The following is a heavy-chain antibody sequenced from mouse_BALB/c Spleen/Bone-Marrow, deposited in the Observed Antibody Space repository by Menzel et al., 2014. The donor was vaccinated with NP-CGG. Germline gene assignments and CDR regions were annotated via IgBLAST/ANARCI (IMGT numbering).Heavy chain of an antibody. CDR1: GFPLTSYG. CDR2: IWGDGST. Sequence: VKLVESGTGLVSPSQSLSIPCTVSGFPLTSYGVSWVRQPPGKGLEWLGVIWGDGSTNYHSALISRLSISKDNSKSQVFLKLNSLQTDDTATYYCAKQDYYRYDYAMDYWGQGTSVTVSS. V-gene: IGHV2-3*01. D-gene: IGHD2-14*01. J-gene: IGHJ4*01. CDR3: AKQDYYRYDYAMDY.